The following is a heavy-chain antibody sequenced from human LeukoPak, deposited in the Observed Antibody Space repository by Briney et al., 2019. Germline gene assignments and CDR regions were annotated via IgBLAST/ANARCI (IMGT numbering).Heavy chain of an antibody. V-gene: IGHV3-48*01. Sequence: GGSLRLSCAASGFTFSSFSMYWVRQAPGKGLEWLSYISSTSSTMLYTDSVKGRFTISRDNAKNSLCLQMHSLRAEDTAVYYCARSRSGYHFYDWGQGTLVTVSS. CDR3: ARSRSGYHFYD. J-gene: IGHJ4*02. CDR2: ISSTSSTM. CDR1: GFTFSSFS. D-gene: IGHD5-12*01.